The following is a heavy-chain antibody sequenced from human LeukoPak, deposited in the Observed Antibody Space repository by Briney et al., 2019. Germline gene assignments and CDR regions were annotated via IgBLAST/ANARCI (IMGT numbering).Heavy chain of an antibody. CDR1: GFTFSTYA. CDR2: ISGSGGST. D-gene: IGHD1-26*01. J-gene: IGHJ4*02. V-gene: IGHV3-23*01. CDR3: AKDGVGATFFGY. Sequence: GGSLRLSCAASGFTFSTYAMSWVRQAPGKGLEWVSAISGSGGSTYYADSVKGRFTISRDNSKNTLYLQMNSLRAEDTAVYYCAKDGVGATFFGYWGQGTLVTVSS.